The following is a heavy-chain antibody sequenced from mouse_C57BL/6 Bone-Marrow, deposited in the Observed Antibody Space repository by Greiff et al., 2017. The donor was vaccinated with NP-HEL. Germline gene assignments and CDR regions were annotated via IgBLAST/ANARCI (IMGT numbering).Heavy chain of an antibody. V-gene: IGHV14-4*01. CDR2: IDPENGDT. Sequence: DVKLQESGAELVRPGASVKLSCTASGFNIKDDYMHWVKQRPEQGLEWIGWIDPENGDTEYASKFQGKATITADTSSNTAYLQLSSLTSEDTAVYYCTTGLGPYYYAMDYWGQGTSVTVSS. J-gene: IGHJ4*01. D-gene: IGHD4-1*01. CDR1: GFNIKDDY. CDR3: TTGLGPYYYAMDY.